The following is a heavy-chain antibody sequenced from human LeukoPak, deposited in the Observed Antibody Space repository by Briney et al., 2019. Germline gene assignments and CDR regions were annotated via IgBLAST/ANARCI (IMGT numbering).Heavy chain of an antibody. D-gene: IGHD3-22*01. Sequence: GASVKVSCKASGYTFTGYYMHWVRQAPGQGLEGMGWINPNSGGTNYAQKFQGRVTMTRDTSISTAYTELSRLRSDDTAVYYCARGPTAYYYDSSGYSGDYWGQGTLVTVSS. V-gene: IGHV1-2*02. CDR3: ARGPTAYYYDSSGYSGDY. J-gene: IGHJ4*02. CDR1: GYTFTGYY. CDR2: INPNSGGT.